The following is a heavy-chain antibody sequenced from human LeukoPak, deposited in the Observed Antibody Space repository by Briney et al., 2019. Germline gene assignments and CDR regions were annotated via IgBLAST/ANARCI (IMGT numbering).Heavy chain of an antibody. CDR1: GFTFSSYW. CDR3: ARENLLLWFGELVLQKGDAFDI. V-gene: IGHV3-7*01. Sequence: GGTLRFSCAASGFTFSSYWMSWVRQAPGNGLEWVASIKQDGSEKYYVDSVKGRFTISRDNAKNSLYLQMNSLRAEDTAVYYCARENLLLWFGELVLQKGDAFDIWGQGTMVTVSS. J-gene: IGHJ3*02. CDR2: IKQDGSEK. D-gene: IGHD3-10*01.